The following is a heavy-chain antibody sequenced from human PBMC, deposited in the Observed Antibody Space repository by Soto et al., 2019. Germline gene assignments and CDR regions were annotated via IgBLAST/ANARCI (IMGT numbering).Heavy chain of an antibody. CDR3: ARDLRYFDTRKYGMDV. Sequence: SKTLSLTCTVSGGSISSSSYYWGWIRQPPGKGLEWIGSIYYSGSTYYNPSLKSRVTISVDTSKNQFSLKLSSVTAADTAVYYCARDLRYFDTRKYGMDVWGQGTTVTVSS. CDR1: GGSISSSSYY. V-gene: IGHV4-39*07. D-gene: IGHD3-9*01. J-gene: IGHJ6*02. CDR2: IYYSGST.